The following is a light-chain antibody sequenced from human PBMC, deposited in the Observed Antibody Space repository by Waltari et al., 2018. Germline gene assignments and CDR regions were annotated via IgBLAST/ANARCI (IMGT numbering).Light chain of an antibody. CDR3: QQYHGNYPLVT. CDR1: QAIGYS. CDR2: DAS. Sequence: DVQMIQSPSSLSASVGDRVTITCRASQAIGYSLAWYRQPPGKAPELLLHDASKWKSGGPSRGSGSASGTGDTLTISSLQPEDFATYYCQQYHGNYPLVTFGGGTKVEIK. J-gene: IGKJ4*01. V-gene: IGKV1-NL1*01.